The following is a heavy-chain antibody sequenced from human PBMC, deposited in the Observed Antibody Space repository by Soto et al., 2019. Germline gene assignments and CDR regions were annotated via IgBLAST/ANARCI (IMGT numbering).Heavy chain of an antibody. V-gene: IGHV1-46*01. CDR2: INPRGGTT. Sequence: QVQLVQSGAEVKKPGASVKVSCKASGFDFTDYFIDWVRQAPGQGLEWIGRINPRGGTTRYAQKFQGRVTMPRDPSTGTVYMELSSLRSEDPAVFYCARASGSFVYGVDVWGQGTTVTVSS. J-gene: IGHJ6*02. CDR3: ARASGSFVYGVDV. D-gene: IGHD3-10*01. CDR1: GFDFTDYF.